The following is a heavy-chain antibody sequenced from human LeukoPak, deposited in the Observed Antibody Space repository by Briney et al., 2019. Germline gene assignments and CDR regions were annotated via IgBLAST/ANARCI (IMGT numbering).Heavy chain of an antibody. V-gene: IGHV1-46*01. D-gene: IGHD3-22*01. CDR2: INPSGGST. CDR1: GYTFTSYY. Sequence: ASVKVSCKASGYTFTSYYMHWVRQAPGQGLEWMGIINPSGGSTSYAQKFQGRVTMTRDTSTSTVYMELSSLRSEDTAVYYCARQTYYYDSSGYTFDYWGQGTLVIVSS. J-gene: IGHJ4*02. CDR3: ARQTYYYDSSGYTFDY.